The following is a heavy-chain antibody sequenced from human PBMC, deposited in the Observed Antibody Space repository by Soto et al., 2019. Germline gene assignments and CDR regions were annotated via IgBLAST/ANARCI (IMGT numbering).Heavy chain of an antibody. D-gene: IGHD3-22*01. Sequence: QVQLVQSGAEVKKPGSSVKVSCKASGGTFSSYTITWVRQAPGQGLEWMGRIIPILDISNYEQKFQGRVTITADKSTSTAYMELSSLRSEDTAVYYCASHDDSSGYYYGAFDIWVQGTMVTVSS. J-gene: IGHJ3*02. CDR1: GGTFSSYT. CDR3: ASHDDSSGYYYGAFDI. CDR2: IIPILDIS. V-gene: IGHV1-69*02.